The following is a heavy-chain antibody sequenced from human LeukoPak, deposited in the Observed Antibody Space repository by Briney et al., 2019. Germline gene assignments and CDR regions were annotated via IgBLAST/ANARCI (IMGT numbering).Heavy chain of an antibody. V-gene: IGHV3-48*02. CDR3: ARDVSGGSCYLGCWFDP. Sequence: GGSLRLSCAASGFTFSRYSMNWARQAPGKGLEWVSYMYSSSSTISYADSVKGRFTISRDNAKNSLYLQMNSMRDEDTAVYYCARDVSGGSCYLGCWFDPWGQGTLVTVFS. CDR2: MYSSSSTI. D-gene: IGHD2-15*01. CDR1: GFTFSRYS. J-gene: IGHJ5*02.